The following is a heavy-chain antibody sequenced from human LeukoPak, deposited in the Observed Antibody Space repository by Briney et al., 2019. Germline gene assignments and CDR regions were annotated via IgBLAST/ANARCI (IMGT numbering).Heavy chain of an antibody. D-gene: IGHD2-2*01. Sequence: KPSETLSLTCTVSGGSISSSSYYWGWTRQPPGKGLEWIGSIYYSGSTYYNPSLNSRVTISVDTSKNQFSLKLSSVTAADTAVYYCASPNIVVVPAAYTYDIWGQGTMVTVSS. J-gene: IGHJ3*02. CDR1: GGSISSSSYY. CDR2: IYYSGST. V-gene: IGHV4-39*01. CDR3: ASPNIVVVPAAYTYDI.